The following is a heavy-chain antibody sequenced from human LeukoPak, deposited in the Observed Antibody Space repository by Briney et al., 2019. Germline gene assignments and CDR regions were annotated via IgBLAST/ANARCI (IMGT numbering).Heavy chain of an antibody. CDR3: ARVSRRRDYVWGSYRYTPEYYFDY. D-gene: IGHD3-16*02. Sequence: GSLRLSCAASGFTFSSYAMSWIRQPPGKGLEWIGEINHSGSTNYNPSLKSRVTISVDTSKNQFSLKLSSVTAADTAVYYCARVSRRRDYVWGSYRYTPEYYFDYWGQGTLVTVSS. CDR1: GFTFSSYA. J-gene: IGHJ4*02. CDR2: INHSGST. V-gene: IGHV4-34*01.